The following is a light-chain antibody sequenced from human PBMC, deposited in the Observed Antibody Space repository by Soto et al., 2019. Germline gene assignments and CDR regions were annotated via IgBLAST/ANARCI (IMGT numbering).Light chain of an antibody. J-gene: IGKJ5*01. Sequence: EIIMTQSPGTLSVSPGERATLSCRAAQGVTTNFAWYQQKSGQSPRLLIYDVSNRAIGVPARFSGSGSETDFTLTICGLRSGDSAVYFCQQYNNWPFSFGHGTRLEIK. CDR3: QQYNNWPFS. V-gene: IGKV3-15*01. CDR2: DVS. CDR1: QGVTTN.